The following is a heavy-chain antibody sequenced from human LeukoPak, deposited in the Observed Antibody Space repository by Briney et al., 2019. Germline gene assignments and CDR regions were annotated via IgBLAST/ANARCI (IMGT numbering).Heavy chain of an antibody. CDR2: ISGSGGST. J-gene: IGHJ4*02. CDR3: AKAPVTTCRGAYCYPFDY. V-gene: IGHV3-23*01. D-gene: IGHD2-21*01. Sequence: GGSLRLSCAASGITFSSYEMNWVRQGPGKGLEWVSAISGSGGSTYYADSVKGRFTISRDSSKNTLFLQMNRLRPEDAAVYYCAKAPVTTCRGAYCYPFDYWGQGTLVTVSS. CDR1: GITFSSYE.